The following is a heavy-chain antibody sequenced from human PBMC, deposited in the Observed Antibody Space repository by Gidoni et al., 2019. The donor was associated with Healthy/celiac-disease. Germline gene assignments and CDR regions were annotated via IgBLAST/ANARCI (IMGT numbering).Heavy chain of an antibody. D-gene: IGHD3-3*01. J-gene: IGHJ4*02. CDR1: GFTFSSYA. CDR3: AKGNYAFWSGLDY. V-gene: IGHV3-23*01. CDR2: ISGSGGST. Sequence: EVQLLESGGGLVQPGGSLRLSCAAAGFTFSSYAMSWVRQAPGKGLEWGSAISGSGGSTDYADSVKGRFPISRDNSKNTLYLQMNSLRAEDTAVYYCAKGNYAFWSGLDYWGQGTLVTVSS.